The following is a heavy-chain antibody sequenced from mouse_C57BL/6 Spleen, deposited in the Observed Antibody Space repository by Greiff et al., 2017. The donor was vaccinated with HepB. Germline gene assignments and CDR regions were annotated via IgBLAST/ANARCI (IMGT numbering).Heavy chain of an antibody. V-gene: IGHV1-9*01. J-gene: IGHJ3*01. D-gene: IGHD1-1*01. CDR1: GYTFTGYW. CDR2: ILPGSGST. Sequence: QVQLQQSGAELMKPGASVKLSCKATGYTFTGYWIEWVKQRPGHGLEWIGEILPGSGSTNYNEKFKGKATFTADTSSNTAYMQLSSLTTEDSAIYYCALITTVEEGFAYWGQGTLVTVSA. CDR3: ALITTVEEGFAY.